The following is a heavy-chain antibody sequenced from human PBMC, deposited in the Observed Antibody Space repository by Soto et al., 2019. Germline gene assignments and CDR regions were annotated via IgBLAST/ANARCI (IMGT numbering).Heavy chain of an antibody. D-gene: IGHD5-12*01. V-gene: IGHV1-69*01. CDR1: GGTFNNYA. CDR2: IIPIIGTA. Sequence: QVQLVQSGAEVKKPGSSVKVSCKASGGTFNNYAISWVRQAPGQGLEWMGGIIPIIGTADYAHKFQGRLAISADESTGTTFMELSSLRSEETALYYCARGGVDVVATSAFDYWGHGTLVTVSS. J-gene: IGHJ4*01. CDR3: ARGGVDVVATSAFDY.